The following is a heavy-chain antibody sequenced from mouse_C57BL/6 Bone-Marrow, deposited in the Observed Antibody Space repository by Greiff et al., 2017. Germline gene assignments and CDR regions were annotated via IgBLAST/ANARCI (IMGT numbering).Heavy chain of an antibody. CDR1: GYTFTSYW. CDR2: IDPSDSYT. J-gene: IGHJ4*01. V-gene: IGHV1-69*01. Sequence: QVQLQQPGAELVMPGASVKLSCKASGYTFTSYWMHWVKQRPGQGLEWIGEIDPSDSYTNYNQKFKGKSTLTVDKSSSTAYMQLSSLTSADSAVYYCARRMDYWGQGTSVTVSS. CDR3: ARRMDY.